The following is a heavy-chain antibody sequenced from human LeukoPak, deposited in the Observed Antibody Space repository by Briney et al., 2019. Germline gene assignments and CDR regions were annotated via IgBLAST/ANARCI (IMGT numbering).Heavy chain of an antibody. J-gene: IGHJ4*02. CDR1: GDSVSSNSAA. Sequence: SQTLSLTCAISGDSVSSNSAAWNWIRQSPSRGLEWLGRTYYRSKWYNHYAVSVEGRITINPDTSKNQFSLQLNSVTPEDTAVYYCARGHDSSHPFDYWGQGTPVTVSS. V-gene: IGHV6-1*01. CDR3: ARGHDSSHPFDY. D-gene: IGHD3-22*01. CDR2: TYYRSKWYN.